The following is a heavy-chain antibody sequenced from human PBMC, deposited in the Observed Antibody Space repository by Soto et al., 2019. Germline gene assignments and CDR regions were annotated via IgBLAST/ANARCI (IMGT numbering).Heavy chain of an antibody. J-gene: IGHJ4*02. D-gene: IGHD2-15*01. CDR1: GYSFAKYG. V-gene: IGHV1-18*01. CDR2: ISAYNSDK. Sequence: QVQLVQSGGEVRKPGASVKVSCRASGYSFAKYGIIWVRQATGQGLEWMGWISAYNSDKQYAQKFQGKVTMTTYTSTSSAYLEMTRLRYDETAVYYCARGPPFAMAWSEVAHCGRGTRVTAPS. CDR3: ARGPPFAMAWSEVAH.